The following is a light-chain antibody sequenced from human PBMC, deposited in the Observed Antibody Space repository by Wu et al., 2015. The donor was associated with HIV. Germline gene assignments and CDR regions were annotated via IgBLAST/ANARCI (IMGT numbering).Light chain of an antibody. CDR3: LQDYNYPPT. J-gene: IGKJ2*01. Sequence: DIQMTQSPSTLSASVGERVTMTCRASESLNDRLAWYQQKPGKAPQLLIYWASTLERGAPSRFSGSGSETEFTLTITSLQPDDFATYYCLQDYNYPPTFGQGTKLEIK. V-gene: IGKV1-5*03. CDR1: ESLNDR. CDR2: WAS.